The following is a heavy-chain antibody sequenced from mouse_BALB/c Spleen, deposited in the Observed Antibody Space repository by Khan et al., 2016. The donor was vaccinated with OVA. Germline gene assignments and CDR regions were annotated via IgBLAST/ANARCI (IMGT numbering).Heavy chain of an antibody. CDR2: ISPGSGNT. D-gene: IGHD3-1*01. CDR1: GYIFIDYN. J-gene: IGHJ3*01. Sequence: VQLQQSGTELARPGASVKLSCKASGYIFIDYNINWVKQRTGQGLEWIGEISPGSGNTYYHEKFKGKATLTADKSSSTAYMQLSSRTSEDSAVYFGAREGGSWFPYWGQGTLITVSA. CDR3: AREGGSWFPY. V-gene: IGHV1-77*01.